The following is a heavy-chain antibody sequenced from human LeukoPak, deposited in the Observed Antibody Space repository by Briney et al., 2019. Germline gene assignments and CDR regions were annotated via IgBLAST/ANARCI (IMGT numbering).Heavy chain of an antibody. CDR1: GFTFSDYY. V-gene: IGHV3-11*04. J-gene: IGHJ6*03. CDR3: ARDDLGTTDYYYMDV. D-gene: IGHD4-17*01. CDR2: ISSSGSTI. Sequence: GGSLRLSCAASGFTFSDYYMSWIRQAPGKGLEWVSYISSSGSTIYYADSVKGRFTISRDNAKNSLYLQMNSLRAEDTAVYYCARDDLGTTDYYYMDVWGKGTTVTVSS.